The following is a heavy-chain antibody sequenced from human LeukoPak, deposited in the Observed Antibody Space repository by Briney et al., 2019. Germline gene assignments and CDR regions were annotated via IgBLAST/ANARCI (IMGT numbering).Heavy chain of an antibody. D-gene: IGHD3-22*01. J-gene: IGHJ6*02. CDR3: ARHYYDSSGYPYYYYYGMDV. Sequence: SETLSLTCTVSGGFISSYYWSWIRQPPGKGLEWIGYIYYSGSTNYNPSLKSRVTISVDTSKNQFSLKLSSVTAADTAVYYCARHYYDSSGYPYYYYYGMDVWGQGTTVTVSS. CDR1: GGFISSYY. CDR2: IYYSGST. V-gene: IGHV4-59*08.